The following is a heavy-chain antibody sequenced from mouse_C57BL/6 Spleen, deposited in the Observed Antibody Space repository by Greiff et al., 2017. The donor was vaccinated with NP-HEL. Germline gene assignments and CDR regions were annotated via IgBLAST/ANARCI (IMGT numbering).Heavy chain of an antibody. V-gene: IGHV5-9*01. CDR3: ARQRYFDY. Sequence: DVKLVESGGGLVKPGGSLKLSCAASGFTFSSYTMSWVRQTPERRLEWVATISGGGGNTYYPDSVKGRFTISRDNAKNTLYLQMSSLRSEDTALYYCARQRYFDYWGQGTTLTVSS. CDR2: ISGGGGNT. CDR1: GFTFSSYT. J-gene: IGHJ2*01.